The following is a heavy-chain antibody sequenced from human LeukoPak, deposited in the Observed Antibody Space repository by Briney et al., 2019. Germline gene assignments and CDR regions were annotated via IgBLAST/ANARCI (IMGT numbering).Heavy chain of an antibody. Sequence: ASVKVSCKASGYTFTGYYMHWVRQAPGQGLEWMGWINPNSGGTNYAQKFQGRVTMTRDTSISTAYMELSRLRSDDTAVYYCAREREESSGIDAFDIWGQGTMVTVSS. CDR1: GYTFTGYY. V-gene: IGHV1-2*02. CDR3: AREREESSGIDAFDI. D-gene: IGHD3-22*01. J-gene: IGHJ3*02. CDR2: INPNSGGT.